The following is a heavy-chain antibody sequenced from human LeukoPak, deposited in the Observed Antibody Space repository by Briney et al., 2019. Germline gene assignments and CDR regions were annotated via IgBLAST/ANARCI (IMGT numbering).Heavy chain of an antibody. CDR1: GFTFSNSS. CDR2: ISSSSSYI. V-gene: IGHV3-21*01. J-gene: IGHJ3*02. D-gene: IGHD6-19*01. Sequence: PGGSLRLSCAASGFTFSNSSMTWIRRPPGKGLEWVSSISSSSSYIYYVDSVKGRFTISRDNSKNTLYLQMNSLRAEDTAVYYCARELRQWLTQQDFDIWGQGTMVTVSS. CDR3: ARELRQWLTQQDFDI.